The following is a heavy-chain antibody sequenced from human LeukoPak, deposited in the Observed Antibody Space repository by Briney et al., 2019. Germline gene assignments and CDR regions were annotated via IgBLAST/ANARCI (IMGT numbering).Heavy chain of an antibody. V-gene: IGHV4-59*01. CDR3: ARETRYGGRDAFDI. J-gene: IGHJ3*02. CDR2: MYYSGSS. CDR1: GGSMNTYY. Sequence: SETLSLTCTVSGGSMNTYYWSWIRQPPGKGLEWIGYMYYSGSSNYNPSLKSRVTISVDTSKKQFSLKRSSVTAADTAVYFCARETRYGGRDAFDIWGQGTMVTVSS. D-gene: IGHD4-23*01.